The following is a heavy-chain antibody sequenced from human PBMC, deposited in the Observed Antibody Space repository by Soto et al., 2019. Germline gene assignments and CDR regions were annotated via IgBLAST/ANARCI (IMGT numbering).Heavy chain of an antibody. CDR3: ARSSGWYYVDY. CDR1: GYTFTSYG. CDR2: INAGNGNT. Sequence: ASVKVSCKASGYTFTSYGIHWVRQAPGQRLEWMGWINAGNGNTKYSQKLQGRVTITRDTSASTAYIEQSSLRSEDTVVYYCARSSGWYYVDYWGQGTRVTVSS. D-gene: IGHD3-22*01. V-gene: IGHV1-3*01. J-gene: IGHJ4*02.